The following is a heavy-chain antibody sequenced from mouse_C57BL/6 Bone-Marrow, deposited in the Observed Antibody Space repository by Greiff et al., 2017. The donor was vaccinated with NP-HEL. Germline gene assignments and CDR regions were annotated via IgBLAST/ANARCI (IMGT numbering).Heavy chain of an antibody. CDR3: AITGITTVVATYYFDY. D-gene: IGHD1-1*01. J-gene: IGHJ2*01. CDR1: GYTFTSYW. CDR2: IHPSASDT. Sequence: QVQLQQPGAELVKPGASVKVSCKASGYTFTSYWMHWVTQRPGQGLEWIGRIHPSASDTNYNQQFKGQSTLTVDKSSSTAYMQLSSLTSEDSAVYYCAITGITTVVATYYFDYWGQGTTLTVAS. V-gene: IGHV1-74*01.